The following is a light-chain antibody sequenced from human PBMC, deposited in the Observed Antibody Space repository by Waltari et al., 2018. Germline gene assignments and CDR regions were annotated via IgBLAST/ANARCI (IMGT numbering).Light chain of an antibody. J-gene: IGLJ2*01. CDR1: NSDVGGYDY. CDR3: NSYTSSSTRV. V-gene: IGLV2-14*03. Sequence: QSALTQPASVSGSPGQSITISCTGTNSDVGGYDYVSWYQQHPGKAPTLIIYDVSKRPSGVSNRFSGSKSGNTASLTISGLQAEDEADYYCNSYTSSSTRVFGGGTKLTVL. CDR2: DVS.